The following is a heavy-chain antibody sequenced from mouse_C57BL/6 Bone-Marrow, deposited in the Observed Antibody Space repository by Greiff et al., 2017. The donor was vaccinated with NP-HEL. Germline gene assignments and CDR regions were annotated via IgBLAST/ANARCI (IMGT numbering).Heavy chain of an antibody. Sequence: EVQLQQSGAELVRPGASVKLSCTASGFNIKDDYMHWVQQRPEQGLEWIGWIDPENGDTEYASKFQGKAPITADTSSNTAYLQLSRLTSEDTAVYYCATGEEVYYGSSYWYCDVWGGGTTVTVSS. CDR3: ATGEEVYYGSSYWYCDV. D-gene: IGHD1-1*01. CDR2: IDPENGDT. V-gene: IGHV14-4*01. CDR1: GFNIKDDY. J-gene: IGHJ1*01.